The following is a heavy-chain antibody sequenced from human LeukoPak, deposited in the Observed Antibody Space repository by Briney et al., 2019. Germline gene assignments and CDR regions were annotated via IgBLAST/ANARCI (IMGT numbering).Heavy chain of an antibody. CDR2: ISSSSHI. D-gene: IGHD6-19*01. Sequence: GGSLRLSCEASGFTFSSYSMNWVRQAPGKGLEWVSSISSSSHIYYADSVKGRFTISRDNAKNSLYLQMNSLRAEDTAVYYCARVSNSGWGSRFDPWGQGTLVTVSS. V-gene: IGHV3-21*01. CDR3: ARVSNSGWGSRFDP. J-gene: IGHJ5*02. CDR1: GFTFSSYS.